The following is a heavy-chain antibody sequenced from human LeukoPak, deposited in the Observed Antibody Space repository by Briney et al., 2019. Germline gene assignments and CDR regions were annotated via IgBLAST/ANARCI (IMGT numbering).Heavy chain of an antibody. V-gene: IGHV4-34*01. Sequence: SETLSLTCAVYGWSFSGYYWSWIRQPPGKGLEWIGEINHSGSTNYNPSLKSRVTISVDTSKNQFSLKLSSVTAADTAVYCCARPRHTPPIYGDYGWFDPWGQGTLVTVSS. CDR2: INHSGST. CDR1: GWSFSGYY. J-gene: IGHJ5*02. D-gene: IGHD4-17*01. CDR3: ARPRHTPPIYGDYGWFDP.